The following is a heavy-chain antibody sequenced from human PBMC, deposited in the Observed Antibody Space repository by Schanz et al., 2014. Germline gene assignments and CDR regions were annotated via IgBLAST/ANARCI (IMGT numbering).Heavy chain of an antibody. CDR2: ITDSGGST. D-gene: IGHD2-15*01. J-gene: IGHJ4*02. Sequence: EVQLLESGGGLVQPGGSLRLSCAASGFTFSSYAMSWVRQAPGKGLEWVSAITDSGGSTYYADSVKGRFTISRDNSRNTMYLQMTGLRAEDTAIYYCAKGKDSPYYFDDWGQGTLVTVSS. CDR1: GFTFSSYA. V-gene: IGHV3-23*01. CDR3: AKGKDSPYYFDD.